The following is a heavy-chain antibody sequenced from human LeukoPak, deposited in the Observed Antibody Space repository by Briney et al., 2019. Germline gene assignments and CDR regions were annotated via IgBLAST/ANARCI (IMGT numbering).Heavy chain of an antibody. Sequence: PSETLSLTCAVSGVSISSSDYYWSWIRQHPVKGLEWIGYIYYSGTTYYNPSLGSRVIISVDTSKNQFSLKLTSVTAAGTAVYYGARAVSAVASPMNYYYGMDVWGQGTTVTVS. CDR3: ARAVSAVASPMNYYYGMDV. D-gene: IGHD3-22*01. V-gene: IGHV4-31*11. CDR2: IYYSGTT. CDR1: GVSISSSDYY. J-gene: IGHJ6*02.